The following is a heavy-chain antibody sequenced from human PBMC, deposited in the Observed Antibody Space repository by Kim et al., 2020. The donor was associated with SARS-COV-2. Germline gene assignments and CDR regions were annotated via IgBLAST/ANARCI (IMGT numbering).Heavy chain of an antibody. CDR2: IYYSGST. CDR3: ARGHEVRGVRGFDY. J-gene: IGHJ4*02. Sequence: SETLSLTCTVSGGSISSGGYYWSWIRQHPGKGLEWIGYIYYSGSTYYNPSLKSRVTISVDTSKNQFSLKLSSVTAADTAVYYCARGHEVRGVRGFDYWGQGTLVTVSS. D-gene: IGHD3-10*01. CDR1: GGSISSGGYY. V-gene: IGHV4-31*03.